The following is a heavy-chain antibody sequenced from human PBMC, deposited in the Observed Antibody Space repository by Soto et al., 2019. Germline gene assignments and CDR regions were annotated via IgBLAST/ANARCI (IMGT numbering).Heavy chain of an antibody. D-gene: IGHD6-19*01. CDR2: INSDGRGT. Sequence: EVQLVESGGGLVQPGGSLRLSCEASGFTFSAFWMHWVRQAPGKGLEWVSRINSDGRGTTCADSVQGRFSISRDNAKNTVFLEMTSLRPEDTAVYYCARVNTLTSAWPFDYWGQGALVTVSS. CDR3: ARVNTLTSAWPFDY. V-gene: IGHV3-74*01. CDR1: GFTFSAFW. J-gene: IGHJ4*02.